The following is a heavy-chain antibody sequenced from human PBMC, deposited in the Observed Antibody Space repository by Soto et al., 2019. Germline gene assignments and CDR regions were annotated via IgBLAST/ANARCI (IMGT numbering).Heavy chain of an antibody. CDR3: ARSGHCTSFKCFSFDM. CDR2: IGGSGDT. D-gene: IGHD2-8*01. Sequence: EVQLLESGGGLVQPGGSLRLSCAASRFTFGNYVGNWVRQAPGKGLEWVSTIGGSGDTYYADSVKGRFTISRDDSKNMLYLEMNGLRAEDTAVYYCARSGHCTSFKCFSFDMWGQGTMVTVSS. J-gene: IGHJ3*02. CDR1: RFTFGNYV. V-gene: IGHV3-23*01.